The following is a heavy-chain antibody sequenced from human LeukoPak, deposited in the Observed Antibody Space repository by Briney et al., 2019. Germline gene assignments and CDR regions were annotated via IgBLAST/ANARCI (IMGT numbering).Heavy chain of an antibody. CDR1: GYTFTSYG. CDR3: ARDRGSGWLVDNWFDP. J-gene: IGHJ5*02. Sequence: GASVKVSCKASGYTFTSYGISWVRQAPGQGLEWMGWISAYNGNTNYAQKLQGRVTMTTDTSTSTAYMELRSLRSDDTAVYYCARDRGSGWLVDNWFDPWGQGTLVTVSS. CDR2: ISAYNGNT. V-gene: IGHV1-18*01. D-gene: IGHD6-19*01.